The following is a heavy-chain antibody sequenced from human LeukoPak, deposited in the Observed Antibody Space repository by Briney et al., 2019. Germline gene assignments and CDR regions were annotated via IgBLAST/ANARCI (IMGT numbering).Heavy chain of an antibody. V-gene: IGHV4-34*01. CDR1: GGSFSGYY. D-gene: IGHD3-9*01. J-gene: IGHJ4*02. CDR3: ARRSLRYFDWLLREDYFDY. CDR2: INHSGST. Sequence: SETLSLTCAVYGGSFSGYYWSWIRQPPGKGQEWIGEINHSGSTNYNPSLKSRVTISVDTSKNQFSLKLSSVTAADTAVYYCARRSLRYFDWLLREDYFDYWGQGTLVTVSS.